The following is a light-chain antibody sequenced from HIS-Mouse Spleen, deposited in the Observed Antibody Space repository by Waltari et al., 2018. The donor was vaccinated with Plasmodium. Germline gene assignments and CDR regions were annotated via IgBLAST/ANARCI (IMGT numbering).Light chain of an antibody. J-gene: IGKJ1*01. V-gene: IGKV2-28*01. CDR1: QSLLHSNGYNY. Sequence: DIVMTQSPLSLPVTPGEPASISCRSSQSLLHSNGYNYLDWYLQKPGQSPKLLIYLGSNRAAGVPDRFSCSGSGTDFTLKISRVEAEDVGVYYCMQALQTPPWTFGQGTKVEIK. CDR2: LGS. CDR3: MQALQTPPWT.